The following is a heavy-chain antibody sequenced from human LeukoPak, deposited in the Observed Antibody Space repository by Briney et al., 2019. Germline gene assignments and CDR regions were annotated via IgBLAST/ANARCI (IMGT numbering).Heavy chain of an antibody. J-gene: IGHJ4*02. CDR1: GFTFSSYG. Sequence: GGSLRLSCAASGFTFSSYGMHWVRQAPGKGLEWVAFIRYGGSNKYYADSVKGRFTISRDNSKNTLYLQMNSLRAEDTAVYYCARGSSAGASLRHDYWGQGTLVTVSS. CDR2: IRYGGSNK. V-gene: IGHV3-30*02. CDR3: ARGSSAGASLRHDY. D-gene: IGHD1-26*01.